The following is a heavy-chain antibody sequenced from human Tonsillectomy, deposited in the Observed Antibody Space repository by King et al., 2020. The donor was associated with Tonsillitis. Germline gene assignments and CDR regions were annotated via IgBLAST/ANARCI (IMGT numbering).Heavy chain of an antibody. Sequence: VQLVESGGGVVQPGRSLRLSCAASGFTFNSFCMHWVRQAPGKGLEWVAVISYDGTKKIYADSVKGRFTVSRDNYKSTLYLQMNSLRAEDTAVYYCAKDYYGSGSYYPIDSWGQGTLVTVSS. CDR3: AKDYYGSGSYYPIDS. CDR2: ISYDGTKK. CDR1: GFTFNSFC. D-gene: IGHD3-10*01. V-gene: IGHV3-30*18. J-gene: IGHJ4*02.